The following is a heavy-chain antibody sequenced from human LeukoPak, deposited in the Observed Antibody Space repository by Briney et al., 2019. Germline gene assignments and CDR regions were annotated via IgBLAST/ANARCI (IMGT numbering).Heavy chain of an antibody. CDR2: IIDTGGAT. J-gene: IGHJ6*04. CDR1: GFSFSSFA. D-gene: IGHD3-10*01. CDR3: AKFNGHPTTNYYMDV. Sequence: GGSLRLSCAASGFSFSSFAMTWVRQAPGKGLEWVSGIIDTGGATYYADSVKGRFTISRDNSKNTLFLQMNSLRAEDTAVYYCAKFNGHPTTNYYMDVRGEGTTVTVSS. V-gene: IGHV3-23*01.